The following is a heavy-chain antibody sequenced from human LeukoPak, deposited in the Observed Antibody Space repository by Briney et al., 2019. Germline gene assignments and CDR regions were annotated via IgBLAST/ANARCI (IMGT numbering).Heavy chain of an antibody. CDR1: GITFSGHW. V-gene: IGHV3-74*03. CDR3: AREELEPSTHPFDP. J-gene: IGHJ5*02. CDR2: INGDGSST. Sequence: GGSLRLSCAASGITFSGHWMHWVRQTPGKGLVWVSRINGDGSSTAYADSVKGRFTISRDNAKSTVYLQMNSLRVDDTAVYYCAREELEPSTHPFDPWGQGTLVTVSS. D-gene: IGHD1-7*01.